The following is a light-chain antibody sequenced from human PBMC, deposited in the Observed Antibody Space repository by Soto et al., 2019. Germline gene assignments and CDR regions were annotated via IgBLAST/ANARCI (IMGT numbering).Light chain of an antibody. V-gene: IGKV1-39*01. CDR2: AAS. CDR1: QSISNY. J-gene: IGKJ1*01. Sequence: DIQMTQSPSSLSASVGDRVTITCRASQSISNYLNWYQQKPGKAPKLLMYAASSLQSGVPSRFGGSGSGTDFPLTISSLQPEDFATYYCQQRYSTPRPFGQGTKVAIK. CDR3: QQRYSTPRP.